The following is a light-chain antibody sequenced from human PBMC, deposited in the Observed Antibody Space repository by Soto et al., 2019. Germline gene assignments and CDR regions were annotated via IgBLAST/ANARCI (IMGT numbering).Light chain of an antibody. CDR1: SSNNGKNY. CDR3: GTWDSSLSAGV. CDR2: DNN. V-gene: IGLV1-51*01. J-gene: IGLJ2*01. Sequence: QSVLTQPPSVSAAPGQKVTISCSGSSSNNGKNYVSWYQQLPGTAPKLLIYDNNKRPSGIPDRFSGSKSGTSATLGITGLQTGDEADYYCGTWDSSLSAGVFGGGTKLTVL.